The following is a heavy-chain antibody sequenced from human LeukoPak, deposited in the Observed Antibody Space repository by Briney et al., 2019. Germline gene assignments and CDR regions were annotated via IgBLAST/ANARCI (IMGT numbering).Heavy chain of an antibody. D-gene: IGHD3-9*01. V-gene: IGHV1-2*02. Sequence: GASVKVPCKASGYTFTGYYMHWVRQAPGQGLEWMGWINPNSGGTNYAQKFQGRVTMTRDTSISTAYMELSRLRSDDTAVYYCARLPILTGYSPLYFDYWGQGTLVTVSS. CDR1: GYTFTGYY. CDR3: ARLPILTGYSPLYFDY. J-gene: IGHJ4*02. CDR2: INPNSGGT.